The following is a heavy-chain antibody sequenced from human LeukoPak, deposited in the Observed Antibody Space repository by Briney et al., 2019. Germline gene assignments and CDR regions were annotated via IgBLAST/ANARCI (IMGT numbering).Heavy chain of an antibody. CDR3: ALPVRDVGSGWYDY. V-gene: IGHV1-18*01. CDR2: ISAYNGNT. CDR1: GYTFTSYG. J-gene: IGHJ4*02. D-gene: IGHD6-19*01. Sequence: ASVKVSCKASGYTFTSYGISWVRQAPGQGLEWMGWISAYNGNTNYAQKLQGRVTMTTDTSTSTAYMELRSLRSDDTAVYYCALPVRDVGSGWYDYWGQGTLVTVSS.